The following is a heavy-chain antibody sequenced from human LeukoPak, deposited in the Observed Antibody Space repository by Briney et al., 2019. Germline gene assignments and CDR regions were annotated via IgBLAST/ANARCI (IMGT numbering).Heavy chain of an antibody. Sequence: GGSLRLSCAASGFTFSSYSMNWVRQAPGKGLEWVSSISSSSSYIYYADSVKGRFTISRDNAKNSLYLQMNSLRAEDTAVYYCARDQNMITFGGVIDVWGQGTLVTVSS. J-gene: IGHJ5*02. CDR3: ARDQNMITFGGVIDV. CDR1: GFTFSSYS. V-gene: IGHV3-21*01. CDR2: ISSSSSYI. D-gene: IGHD3-16*01.